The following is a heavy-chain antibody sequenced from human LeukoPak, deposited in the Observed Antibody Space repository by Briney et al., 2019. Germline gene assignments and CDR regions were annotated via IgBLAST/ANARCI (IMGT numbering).Heavy chain of an antibody. CDR1: GFTFNTYG. D-gene: IGHD1-26*01. CDR2: ISDDGGNK. V-gene: IGHV3-30*18. J-gene: IGHJ4*02. Sequence: PGGSLRLSCAASGFTFNTYGMHWVRQAPGKGLEWVTVISDDGGNKYYADSVKGRFTISRDNSKNTLYLQMNSLRAEDTAIYYCAKEYTGTFSPFPSYFDNWGQGTLVTVSS. CDR3: AKEYTGTFSPFPSYFDN.